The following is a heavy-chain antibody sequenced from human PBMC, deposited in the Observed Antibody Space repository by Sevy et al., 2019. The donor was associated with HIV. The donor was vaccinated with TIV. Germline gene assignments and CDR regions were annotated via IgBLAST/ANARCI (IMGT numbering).Heavy chain of an antibody. CDR1: GFTFSSYT. CDR3: AREEEDYVWGTSRDLTFFDY. D-gene: IGHD3-16*02. CDR2: ISSSSSYI. Sequence: GVSLRLSCAVSGFTFSSYTMNWVRQAPGKGLEWVSSISSSSSYIYYADSVKGRFTISRDNAKNSLYLQMNSLRAEDTAVYYCAREEEDYVWGTSRDLTFFDYWGQGTLVTVSS. V-gene: IGHV3-21*01. J-gene: IGHJ4*02.